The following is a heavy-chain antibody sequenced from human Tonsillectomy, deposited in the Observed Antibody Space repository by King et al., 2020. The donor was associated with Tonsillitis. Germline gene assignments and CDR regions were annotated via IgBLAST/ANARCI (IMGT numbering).Heavy chain of an antibody. CDR1: GFTFGDYA. J-gene: IGHJ4*02. CDR3: TRARGYSYGFMDY. CDR2: IRSKANGGTT. D-gene: IGHD5-18*01. V-gene: IGHV3-49*04. Sequence: VQLVDSGGGLVQPGRSLRLSCIASGFTFGDYAMSWVRQAPGKGLEWVGFIRSKANGGTTEYAASVKGRFTISRDESKSIAYLQMNSLKTEDTAVYYCTRARGYSYGFMDYWGQGTLVPVSS.